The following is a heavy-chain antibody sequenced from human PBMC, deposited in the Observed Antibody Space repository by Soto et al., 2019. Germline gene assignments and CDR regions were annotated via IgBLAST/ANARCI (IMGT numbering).Heavy chain of an antibody. V-gene: IGHV1-69*02. Sequence: QVQLVQSGAEVKKPGSSVKVSCKASGGTFSSYTISWVRQAPGQGLEWMGRIIPILGIANYAQKFQGRVTIXGDNSRSTADVELSSLRSEDTAVYYCARPYSSGLPDWGQGTLVTVSS. D-gene: IGHD6-19*01. CDR1: GGTFSSYT. CDR2: IIPILGIA. J-gene: IGHJ4*02. CDR3: ARPYSSGLPD.